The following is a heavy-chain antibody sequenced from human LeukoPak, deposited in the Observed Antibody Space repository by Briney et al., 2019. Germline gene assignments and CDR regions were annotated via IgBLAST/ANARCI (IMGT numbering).Heavy chain of an antibody. CDR2: IYYSGST. CDR1: GGSISSYY. V-gene: IGHV4-59*01. D-gene: IGHD3-10*01. J-gene: IGHJ3*02. Sequence: SETLSLTCTVSGGSISSYYWSWTRQPPGKGLEWIGYIYYSGSTNYNPSLKSRVTISVDTSKNQFSLKLSSVTAADTAVYYCARLVYYCGSGDAFDIWGQGTMVTVSS. CDR3: ARLVYYCGSGDAFDI.